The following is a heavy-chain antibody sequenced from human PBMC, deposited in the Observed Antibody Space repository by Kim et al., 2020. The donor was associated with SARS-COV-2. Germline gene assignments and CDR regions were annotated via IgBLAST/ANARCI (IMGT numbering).Heavy chain of an antibody. Sequence: GRFTISRDNAKNSLYLQMNSLRAEDTAVYYCARELTGYYYDSSGYGAMDVWGQGTTVTVSS. D-gene: IGHD3-22*01. V-gene: IGHV3-11*06. CDR3: ARELTGYYYDSSGYGAMDV. J-gene: IGHJ6*02.